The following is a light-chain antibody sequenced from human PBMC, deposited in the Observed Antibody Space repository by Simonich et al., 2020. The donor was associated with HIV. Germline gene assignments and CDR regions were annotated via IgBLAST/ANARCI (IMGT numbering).Light chain of an antibody. CDR3: CSYTSTTVL. Sequence: QSALTQPASVSGSPGQSITISFTGTRRDVGNSNLVSWYQHHPCKAPKHMISEDSRRPSGVSNRFSGSKSGNTASLTISGLQAEDEADYYCCSYTSTTVLFGGGTKLTVL. CDR1: RRDVGNSNL. J-gene: IGLJ2*01. CDR2: EDS. V-gene: IGLV2-23*01.